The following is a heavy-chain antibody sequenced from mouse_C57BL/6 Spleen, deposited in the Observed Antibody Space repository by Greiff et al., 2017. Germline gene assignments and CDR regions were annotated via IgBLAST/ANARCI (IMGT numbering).Heavy chain of an antibody. CDR2: IDPSDSET. V-gene: IGHV1-52*01. D-gene: IGHD2-2*01. CDR1: GYTFTSYW. CDR3: AREDYGYAAY. Sequence: QVQLQQPGAELVRPGSSVKLSCKASGYTFTSYWMHWVKQRPIQGLEWIGNIDPSDSETHYNQKFKDKATLTVDKSSSTAYMQLSSLTSEDSAVYYCAREDYGYAAYWGQGTLVTVAA. J-gene: IGHJ3*01.